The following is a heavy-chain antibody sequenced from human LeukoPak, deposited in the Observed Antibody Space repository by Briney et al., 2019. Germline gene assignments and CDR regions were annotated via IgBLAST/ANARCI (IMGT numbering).Heavy chain of an antibody. CDR3: ARVKGDYSFDY. V-gene: IGHV4-59*01. J-gene: IGHJ4*02. Sequence: PSETLSLTCTVSGASISSYYWSWIRQPPGKGLEWIGYIYYSGSTNYNPSLKSRVTISVDTSKNQFSLKLCSVTAADTAMYYCARVKGDYSFDYWGQGTLVTASS. D-gene: IGHD4-17*01. CDR1: GASISSYY. CDR2: IYYSGST.